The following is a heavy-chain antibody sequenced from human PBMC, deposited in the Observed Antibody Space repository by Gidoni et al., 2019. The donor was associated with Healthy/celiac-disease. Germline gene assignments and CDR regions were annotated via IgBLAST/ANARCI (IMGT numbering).Heavy chain of an antibody. Sequence: QVQLVESGGGVVQPGRSLRLSCAASGFTFSSYGMHWVRQAPGKGLEWVAVIWYDGSNKYYADSVKGRFTISRDNSKNTLYLQMNSLRAEDTAVYYCARGRSVDTAMVTWGGYYYYYGMDVWGQGTTVTVSS. CDR2: IWYDGSNK. D-gene: IGHD5-18*01. V-gene: IGHV3-33*01. CDR3: ARGRSVDTAMVTWGGYYYYYGMDV. CDR1: GFTFSSYG. J-gene: IGHJ6*02.